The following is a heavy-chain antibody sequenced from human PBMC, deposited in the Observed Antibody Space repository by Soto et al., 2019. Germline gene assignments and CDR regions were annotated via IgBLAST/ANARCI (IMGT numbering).Heavy chain of an antibody. Sequence: RRLSCAASGFTFSSYGMHWVRQAPGKGLEWVAVIWYDGSNKYYADSVKGRFTISRDNSKNTLYLQMNRLRAEDTAVYYCARPSRDFWSGSCGMDVWGQGTMVTVSS. V-gene: IGHV3-33*01. J-gene: IGHJ6*02. D-gene: IGHD3-3*01. CDR3: ARPSRDFWSGSCGMDV. CDR2: IWYDGSNK. CDR1: GFTFSSYG.